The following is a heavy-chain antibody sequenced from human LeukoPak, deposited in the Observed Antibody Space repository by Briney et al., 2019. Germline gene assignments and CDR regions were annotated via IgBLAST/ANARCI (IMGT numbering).Heavy chain of an antibody. CDR3: AKEGRSSTPGY. Sequence: GGSLRLSCAASGFTFSNYNMDWVRQAPGKGLEWVSSISDSGSNVYYADSVKGRFTISRDNAKNSLFLQMNSLRAEDTAVYYCAKEGRSSTPGYWGQGTLVTVSS. CDR2: ISDSGSNV. J-gene: IGHJ4*02. V-gene: IGHV3-21*01. CDR1: GFTFSNYN. D-gene: IGHD6-6*01.